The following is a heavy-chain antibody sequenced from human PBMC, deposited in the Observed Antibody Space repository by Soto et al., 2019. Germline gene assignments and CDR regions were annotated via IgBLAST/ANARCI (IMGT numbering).Heavy chain of an antibody. J-gene: IGHJ4*02. CDR1: GYTSTSYD. CDR3: TRGFSSYSDF. Sequence: GASVKVSCKASGYTSTSYDINWVRQATGQAPEWMGWMNPNTGNTAYAQKFQGRLTLTRDTSMDTAYMHLSSLTSDDTAVYYCTRGFSSYSDFWDQGTLVTVSS. V-gene: IGHV1-8*01. D-gene: IGHD6-13*01. CDR2: MNPNTGNT.